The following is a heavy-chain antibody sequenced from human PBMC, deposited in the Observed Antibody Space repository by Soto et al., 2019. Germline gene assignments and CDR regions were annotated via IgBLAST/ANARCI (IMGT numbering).Heavy chain of an antibody. CDR2: IYYSGTT. Sequence: PLHILAVPWTVSRGSSGRRGYCGGWSGKHAGKGLEWIGYIYYSGTTDYNPSLKSRVTISVDTSKNQFSLKLSSVAAAETAVYYCARDAAGTTHGYYGMDVCGQGTRVTDSS. D-gene: IGHD1-7*01. CDR3: ARDAAGTTHGYYGMDV. J-gene: IGHJ6*01. CDR1: RGSSGRRGYC. V-gene: IGHV4-31*02.